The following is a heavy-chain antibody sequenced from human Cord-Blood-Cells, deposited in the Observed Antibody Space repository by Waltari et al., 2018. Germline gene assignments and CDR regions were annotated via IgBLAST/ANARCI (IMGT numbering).Heavy chain of an antibody. CDR2: IDSGCST. V-gene: IGHV3-53*01. CDR1: GFTVSSNY. Sequence: EVQLVESGGGLIQPGGSLRLSCAASGFTVSSNYMSWVRQAPGKGLELVSVIDSGCSTYYADSVKVRFTISRDNSKNTLYLQMNSLRAEDTAVYYCARIWFGELPDYWGQGTLVTVSS. J-gene: IGHJ4*02. D-gene: IGHD3-10*01. CDR3: ARIWFGELPDY.